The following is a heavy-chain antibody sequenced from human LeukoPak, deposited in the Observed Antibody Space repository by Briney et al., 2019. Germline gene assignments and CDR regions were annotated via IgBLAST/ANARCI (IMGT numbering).Heavy chain of an antibody. CDR2: IKQDGSEK. J-gene: IGHJ6*03. Sequence: PGGSLRLSCAASGFTFSSYWMSWVRQAPGKGLEWVANIKQDGSEKYYVDSVKGRFTISRDNAKNSLYLQMNSLRAEDTAVYYCARKVVVITSYYYYYYMDVWGKGTTVTVSS. CDR3: ARKVVVITSYYYYYYMDV. V-gene: IGHV3-7*01. CDR1: GFTFSSYW. D-gene: IGHD3-22*01.